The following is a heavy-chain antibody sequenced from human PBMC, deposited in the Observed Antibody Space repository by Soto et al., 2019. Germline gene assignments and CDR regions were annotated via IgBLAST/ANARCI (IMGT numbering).Heavy chain of an antibody. Sequence: ASVKVSCKASGYTFTRYYMHWVRQAPGQGLEWMGIINPSDDATSYAEKFQGRLTMTKDTSTSTVYMEMSRLRSEDTAVYYCARDLTRERDYYGPCSYYLDYWGQGTLVTVPS. V-gene: IGHV1-46*01. CDR3: ARDLTRERDYYGPCSYYLDY. CDR2: INPSDDAT. CDR1: GYTFTRYY. J-gene: IGHJ4*02. D-gene: IGHD3-10*01.